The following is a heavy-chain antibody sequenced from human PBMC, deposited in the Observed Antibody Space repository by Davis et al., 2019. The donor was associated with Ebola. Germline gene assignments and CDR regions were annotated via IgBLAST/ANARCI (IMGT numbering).Heavy chain of an antibody. CDR2: IKQDGSEK. Sequence: GGSLRLSCAASGFIFSNYWMSWVRQAPGKGLEWVANIKQDGSEKYYVDSVKGRLTISRDNAKNSLYLQMNSLRGDDTAVYYCVAAPNKYYFDYWGQGTRVTVSS. CDR3: VAAPNKYYFDY. J-gene: IGHJ4*02. CDR1: GFIFSNYW. D-gene: IGHD6-6*01. V-gene: IGHV3-7*01.